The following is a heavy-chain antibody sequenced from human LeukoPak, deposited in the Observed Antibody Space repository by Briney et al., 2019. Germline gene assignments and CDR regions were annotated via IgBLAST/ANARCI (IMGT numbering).Heavy chain of an antibody. V-gene: IGHV3-21*01. CDR3: ARDPLRRAFDI. Sequence: SGGSLRLSCAASGFTFSSSSMNWVRQAPGKGLEWVSSISSTSSYIYYADSVKGRFTISRDNAKNSLYLQRNSLRAEDTAVYYCARDPLRRAFDIWGQGTMVTVSS. CDR2: ISSTSSYI. CDR1: GFTFSSSS. J-gene: IGHJ3*02.